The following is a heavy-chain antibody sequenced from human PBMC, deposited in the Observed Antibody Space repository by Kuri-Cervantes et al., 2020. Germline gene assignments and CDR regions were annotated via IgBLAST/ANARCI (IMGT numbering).Heavy chain of an antibody. V-gene: IGHV3-30*03. CDR3: ARVAWQWEPDY. CDR1: GFTFSSYG. J-gene: IGHJ4*02. Sequence: GESLKISCAASGFTFSSYGMHWVRQAPGKGLEWVAVISYDGSNKYYADSVKGRFTISRDNSKNTLYLQMNSLRADDTAVYYCARVAWQWEPDYWGQGTLVTVSS. D-gene: IGHD1-14*01. CDR2: ISYDGSNK.